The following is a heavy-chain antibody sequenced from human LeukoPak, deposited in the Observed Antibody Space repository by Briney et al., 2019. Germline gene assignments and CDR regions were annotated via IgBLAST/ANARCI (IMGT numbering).Heavy chain of an antibody. D-gene: IGHD3-22*01. CDR2: ISAYNGNT. Sequence: RASVKVSCKASGYTFSNYGISWVRQAPGQGLEWMGWISAYNGNTNYAQKLQGRVTMTTDTSTSTAYMELRSLRSDDTAVSYCARATYYYDSSGYYWGYYYYYMDVWGKGTTVTVSS. CDR1: GYTFSNYG. V-gene: IGHV1-18*01. CDR3: ARATYYYDSSGYYWGYYYYYMDV. J-gene: IGHJ6*03.